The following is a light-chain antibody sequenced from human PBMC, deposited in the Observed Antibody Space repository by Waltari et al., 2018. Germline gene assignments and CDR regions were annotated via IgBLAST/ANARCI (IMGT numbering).Light chain of an antibody. V-gene: IGLV2-14*02. Sequence: QSALTQPASVSGSPGQSITIPCTGTSSDVGSNNLFSWYQQHPGQAPKLIIYEATKRTSGVSNRFSGSKSGNTASLTISGLQAEDEGDYYCCSYTNTHVVFGGGTKLTVL. CDR2: EAT. CDR3: CSYTNTHVV. CDR1: SSDVGSNNL. J-gene: IGLJ2*01.